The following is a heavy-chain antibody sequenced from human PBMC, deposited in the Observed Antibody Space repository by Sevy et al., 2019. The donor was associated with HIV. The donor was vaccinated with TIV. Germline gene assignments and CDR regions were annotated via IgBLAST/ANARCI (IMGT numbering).Heavy chain of an antibody. CDR3: AREGVDFWSGPVDFDYGMDV. CDR2: INTHGTNT. D-gene: IGHD3-3*01. J-gene: IGHJ6*02. Sequence: GSLRLSCAASGFTFSRYWMHWVRHAPGKGLVWVSRINTHGTNTIYADYVKGRFTISRDNAKNTVSRQMNSLRADDTGVYYCAREGVDFWSGPVDFDYGMDVWGQGTTVTVSS. V-gene: IGHV3-74*01. CDR1: GFTFSRYW.